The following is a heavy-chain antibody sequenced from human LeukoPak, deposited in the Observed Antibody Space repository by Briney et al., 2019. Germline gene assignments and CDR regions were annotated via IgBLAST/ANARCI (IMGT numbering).Heavy chain of an antibody. CDR1: GYTFTSYD. J-gene: IGHJ6*03. V-gene: IGHV1-8*01. D-gene: IGHD3-16*01. CDR3: ARGRGGFYYYYYMDV. CDR2: MNPNSGNT. Sequence: GATVKVSCKASGYTFTSYDINWVRQATGQGLEWMGWMNPNSGNTGYAQKFQGRVTMTRNTSISTAYMELSSLRSEDTAVYYCARGRGGFYYYYYMDVWGRGTTVTVSS.